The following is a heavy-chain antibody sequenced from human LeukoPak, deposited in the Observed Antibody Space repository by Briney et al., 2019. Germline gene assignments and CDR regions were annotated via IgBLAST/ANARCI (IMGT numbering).Heavy chain of an antibody. CDR3: ARVTVTRFDY. V-gene: IGHV3-48*01. Sequence: GGSLRLPCAASGFTFNSYSMNWVRQAPGKGLEWVSYISSSSSTIYYADSVKGRFTISRDNAKNSLYLQMNSLRAEDTAVYYCARVTVTRFDYWGQGTLVTVSS. D-gene: IGHD4-17*01. J-gene: IGHJ4*02. CDR2: ISSSSSTI. CDR1: GFTFNSYS.